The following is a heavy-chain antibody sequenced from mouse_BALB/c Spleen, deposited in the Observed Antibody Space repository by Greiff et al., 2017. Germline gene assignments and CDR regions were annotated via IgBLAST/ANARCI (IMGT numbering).Heavy chain of an antibody. D-gene: IGHD1-1*01. CDR1: GFPFSSYA. J-gene: IGHJ4*01. CDR2: ISSGGSYT. V-gene: IGHV5-9-4*01. CDR3: ARRGYYGSSFYAMDY. Sequence: EVKLMESGGGLVKPGGSLKLSCAASGFPFSSYAMSWVRQSPEKRLEWVAEISSGGSYTYYPDTVTGRFTISRDNAKNTLYLEMSSLRSEDTAMYYCARRGYYGSSFYAMDYWGQGTSVTVSS.